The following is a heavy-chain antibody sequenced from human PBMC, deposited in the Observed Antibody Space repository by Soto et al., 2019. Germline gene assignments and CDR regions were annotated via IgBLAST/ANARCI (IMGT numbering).Heavy chain of an antibody. Sequence: QVQLVESGGDVVQPGRSLRLSCAASGFTFSFYAMHWVRQDPGKGLEWVAVISYNGRNKHYVDYVKGRFTISRDNSQDTLYPQMDSLRPDDTAVYYCARQAKIGDRSQFYFDSWGQGTLVTVSS. CDR1: GFTFSFYA. CDR2: ISYNGRNK. D-gene: IGHD3-16*01. J-gene: IGHJ4*02. V-gene: IGHV3-30*04. CDR3: ARQAKIGDRSQFYFDS.